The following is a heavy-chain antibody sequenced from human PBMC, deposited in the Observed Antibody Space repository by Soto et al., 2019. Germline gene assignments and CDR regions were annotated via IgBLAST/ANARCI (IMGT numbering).Heavy chain of an antibody. CDR3: ASVEDRPGDAFDI. J-gene: IGHJ3*02. CDR2: IIPIFGTA. CDR1: GGTFSSYA. Sequence: SVKVSCKASGGTFSSYAISWVRQAPGQGLEWMGGIIPIFGTANYAQKFQGRVTITADESTSTAYMELSSLRSEDTAVYYCASVEDRPGDAFDIWGQGTMVTVSS. V-gene: IGHV1-69*13. D-gene: IGHD2-15*01.